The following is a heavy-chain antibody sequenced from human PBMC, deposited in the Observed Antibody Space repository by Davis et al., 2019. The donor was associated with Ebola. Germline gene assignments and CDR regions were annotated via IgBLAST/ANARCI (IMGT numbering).Heavy chain of an antibody. D-gene: IGHD6-6*01. CDR2: IIPIFGTA. CDR1: GGTFSSYA. CDR3: AREGSIAAPYGMDV. V-gene: IGHV1-69*13. Sequence: AALVKVSCKASGGTFSSYAISWVRQAPGQGLEWMGGIIPIFGTANYAQKFQGRVTITADESTSTAYMELSSLRSEDTAMYYCAREGSIAAPYGMDVWGQGTTVTVSS. J-gene: IGHJ6*02.